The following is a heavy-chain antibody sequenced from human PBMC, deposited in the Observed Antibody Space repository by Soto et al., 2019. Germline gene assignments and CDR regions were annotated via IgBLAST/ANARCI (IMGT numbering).Heavy chain of an antibody. CDR3: ARDYYKYYDSSGYYRSPAY. V-gene: IGHV3-30-3*01. J-gene: IGHJ4*02. Sequence: QVQLVESGGGVVQPGRSLRLSCAASGFTFSSYAMHWVRQAPGKGLEWVALISYDGSDKDYADSVKGRFTISRDNSRNTLFLQMNSRRAEDTAVYYCARDYYKYYDSSGYYRSPAYWGQGTLVTVSS. CDR2: ISYDGSDK. CDR1: GFTFSSYA. D-gene: IGHD3-22*01.